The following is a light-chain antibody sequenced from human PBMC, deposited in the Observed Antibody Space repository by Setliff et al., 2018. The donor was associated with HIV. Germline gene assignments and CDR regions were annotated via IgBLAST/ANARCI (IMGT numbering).Light chain of an antibody. Sequence: QSVLTQPASVSGPPGQSITISCSGTNNDVGGYNYVSWYQQHPGKAPKLLIYEVTDRPAGVSNRFSGSKSGRTASLTISGLQADDEAYYYCSSYTTSNTVVFGGGTKVTVL. J-gene: IGLJ2*01. CDR1: NNDVGGYNY. V-gene: IGLV2-14*01. CDR2: EVT. CDR3: SSYTTSNTVV.